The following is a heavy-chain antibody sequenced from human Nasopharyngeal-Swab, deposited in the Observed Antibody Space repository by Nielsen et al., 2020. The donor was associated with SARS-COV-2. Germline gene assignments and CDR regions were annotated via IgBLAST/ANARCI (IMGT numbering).Heavy chain of an antibody. CDR3: AKEGDSGVLNS. CDR2: IRYDGGKQ. Sequence: GGSLRLSCAASGFTFSRYGMHWVRQAPGKGLEWVAFIRYDGGKQDYAGSVKGRFTISRDNSKNILYLQMNSLRPEDTAVYYCAKEGDSGVLNSWVQGTLVTVSS. J-gene: IGHJ4*02. D-gene: IGHD3-16*01. V-gene: IGHV3-30*02. CDR1: GFTFSRYG.